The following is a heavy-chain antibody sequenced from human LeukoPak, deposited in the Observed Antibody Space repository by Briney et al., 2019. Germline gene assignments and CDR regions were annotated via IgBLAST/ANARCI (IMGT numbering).Heavy chain of an antibody. CDR3: AKDLTTVTSQGDY. CDR2: IRYDGSNK. J-gene: IGHJ4*02. V-gene: IGHV3-30*02. CDR1: GFTFSSYG. D-gene: IGHD4-17*01. Sequence: GGSLRLSCAASGFTFSSYGMHWVRQAPGKGLEWVAFIRYDGSNKYYADSVKGRFTISRDNSKNTLYLQMNSLRGEDTAVYHCAKDLTTVTSQGDYWGQGTLVTVS.